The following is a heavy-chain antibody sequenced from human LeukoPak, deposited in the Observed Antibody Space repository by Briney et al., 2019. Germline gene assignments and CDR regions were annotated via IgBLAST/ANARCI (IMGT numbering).Heavy chain of an antibody. CDR3: AKEWNYYDSSGYLAY. D-gene: IGHD3-22*01. CDR1: GFTFSSYG. Sequence: PGGSLRLSCAASGFTFSSYGMHWVREAPGKGLEWVAFIRYDGSNKYYADSVKGGFTISRENSKNTLYLQMNSLRAQYTAVYYCAKEWNYYDSSGYLAYWGQGTLVTVSS. V-gene: IGHV3-30*02. J-gene: IGHJ4*02. CDR2: IRYDGSNK.